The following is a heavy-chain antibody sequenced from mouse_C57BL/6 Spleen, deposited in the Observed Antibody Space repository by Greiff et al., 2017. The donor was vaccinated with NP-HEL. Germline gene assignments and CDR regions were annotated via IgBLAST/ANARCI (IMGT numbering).Heavy chain of an antibody. V-gene: IGHV7-1*01. CDR3: ARDALLLRSFAY. D-gene: IGHD1-1*01. CDR1: GFTFSDFY. Sequence: EVKLVESGGGLVQSGRSLRLSCATSGFTFSDFYMEWVRQAPGKGLEWIAASRNKANDYTTEYSASVKGRFIVSRDTSQSILYLQMNALRAEDTAIYYCARDALLLRSFAYWGQGTLVTVSA. CDR2: SRNKANDYTT. J-gene: IGHJ3*01.